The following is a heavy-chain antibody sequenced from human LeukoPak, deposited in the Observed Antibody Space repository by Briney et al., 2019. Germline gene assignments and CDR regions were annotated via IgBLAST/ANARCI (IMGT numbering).Heavy chain of an antibody. CDR3: ARSLVVVPAATNWFDP. CDR1: GGSFRGYY. Sequence: SETLSLTCAVYGGSFRGYYWRWIRQPPGKGLEWIGEINHSGSTNYNPSLKSRVTISVDTSKNQFSLKLSSVTAADTAVYYCARSLVVVPAATNWFDPWGQGTLVTVSS. D-gene: IGHD2-2*01. CDR2: INHSGST. J-gene: IGHJ5*02. V-gene: IGHV4-34*01.